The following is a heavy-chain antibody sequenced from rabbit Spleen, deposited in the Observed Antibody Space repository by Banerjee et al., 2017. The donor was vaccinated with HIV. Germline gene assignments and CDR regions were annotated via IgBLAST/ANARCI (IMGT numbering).Heavy chain of an antibody. D-gene: IGHD4-1*01. CDR1: GIDFSNYYY. V-gene: IGHV1S43*01. J-gene: IGHJ4*01. CDR2: IYNGDGST. CDR3: AREDILVAGSFNL. Sequence: QQQLEESGGGLVKPGGTLTLTCKASGIDFSNYYYMCWVRQAPGKGPEWIACIYNGDGSTYYASWVNGRFTISRSTSLNTVTLQMTSLTAADTATYFCAREDILVAGSFNLWGPGTLVTVS.